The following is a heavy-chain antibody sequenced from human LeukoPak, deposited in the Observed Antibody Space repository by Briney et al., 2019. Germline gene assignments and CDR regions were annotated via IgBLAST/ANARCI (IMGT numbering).Heavy chain of an antibody. CDR3: AREVGSHWGGTGWYEYYFNS. Sequence: AETLSLTCTVYGRSMSDYYWSWIRQAAAKGLEWIARIYSTGRTNYNPFLKGRVSMSIDKSNNTFSLRLSSVTAADTALYYCAREVGSHWGGTGWYEYYFNSWGRGTLVTVST. CDR2: IYSTGRT. J-gene: IGHJ4*02. CDR1: GRSMSDYY. V-gene: IGHV4-4*07. D-gene: IGHD6-19*01.